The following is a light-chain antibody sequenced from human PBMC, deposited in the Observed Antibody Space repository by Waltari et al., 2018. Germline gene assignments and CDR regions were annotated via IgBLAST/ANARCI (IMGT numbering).Light chain of an antibody. CDR3: QVWDSTSDHVV. CDR1: NIGSKS. V-gene: IGLV3-21*04. J-gene: IGLJ2*01. Sequence: SYVLTQPPSVSVAPGKTARITCEGNNIGSKSVHWYQQKPGQTPVLVIYYNSDWPSGIPERFSGSNSGNTATLTISRVEAGDEADYYCQVWDSTSDHVVFGGGTK. CDR2: YNS.